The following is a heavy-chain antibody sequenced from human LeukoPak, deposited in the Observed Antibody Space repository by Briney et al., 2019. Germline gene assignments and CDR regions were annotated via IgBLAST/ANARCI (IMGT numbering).Heavy chain of an antibody. CDR1: GGSITTYY. V-gene: IGHV4-59*01. J-gene: IGHJ6*02. CDR2: IFYSGDT. CDR3: ARDCSGGRCYNGIVAGMDV. Sequence: SETLSLTCTVSGGSITTYYGSWIRRPPGKGREWMGYIFYSGDTNYNPSLKRRVTMSVDTSNNQLSLNLSSVTAADTAAYYCARDCSGGRCYNGIVAGMDVWGQGTTVTVSS. D-gene: IGHD2-15*01.